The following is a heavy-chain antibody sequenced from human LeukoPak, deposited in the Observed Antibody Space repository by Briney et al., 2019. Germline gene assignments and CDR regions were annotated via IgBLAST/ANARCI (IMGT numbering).Heavy chain of an antibody. CDR3: ARDRLDEYCSSTSCSPTSGMDV. CDR2: TYYRSKWYN. Sequence: SQTLSLTCAISGDGVSSNSAAWNWIRQSPSRGLEWLGRTYYRSKWYNDYAVSVKSRITINPDTSKNQFSLQLNSVTPEDTAVYYCARDRLDEYCSSTSCSPTSGMDVWGQGTTVTVSS. J-gene: IGHJ6*02. V-gene: IGHV6-1*01. CDR1: GDGVSSNSAA. D-gene: IGHD2-2*01.